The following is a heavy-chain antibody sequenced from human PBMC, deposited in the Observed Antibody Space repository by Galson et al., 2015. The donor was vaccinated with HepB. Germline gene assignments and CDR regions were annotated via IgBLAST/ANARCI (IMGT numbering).Heavy chain of an antibody. V-gene: IGHV1-69*13. Sequence: SVKVSCKASGGTFSSYAISWVRQAPGQGLEWMGGIIPIFGTANYAQEFQGRVTITADESTSTAYMELSSLRSEDTAVYYCARVGEEKQQLVGGNYYYGMDVWGQGTTVTVSS. CDR1: GGTFSSYA. CDR3: ARVGEEKQQLVGGNYYYGMDV. D-gene: IGHD6-13*01. CDR2: IIPIFGTA. J-gene: IGHJ6*02.